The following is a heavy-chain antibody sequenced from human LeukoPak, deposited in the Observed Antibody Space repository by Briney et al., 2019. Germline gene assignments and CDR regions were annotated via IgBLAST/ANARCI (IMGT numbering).Heavy chain of an antibody. CDR2: INAGNGNT. J-gene: IGHJ4*02. V-gene: IGHV1-3*03. CDR3: AGDSGSSGYPAWFDY. D-gene: IGHD3-22*01. Sequence: ASVKVSCKASGYTFTSYAMHWVRQAPGQRLEWMGWINAGNGNTKYSQEFQGRVTITADESTSTAYMELSSLRSEDTAVYYCAGDSGSSGYPAWFDYWGQGTLVTVSS. CDR1: GYTFTSYA.